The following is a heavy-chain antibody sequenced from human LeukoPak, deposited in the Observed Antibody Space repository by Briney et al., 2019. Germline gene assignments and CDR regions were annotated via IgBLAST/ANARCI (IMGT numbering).Heavy chain of an antibody. J-gene: IGHJ6*03. Sequence: PSETLSLTFTVSGGSISSYYWSWIRQPPGKGLEWIGYIYYSGSTNYNPSLKSRVTISVDTSKNQFSLKLSSVTAADTAVYYCARGRSSWISYHKYYYMDVWGKGTTVTISS. CDR2: IYYSGST. CDR1: GGSISSYY. CDR3: ARGRSSWISYHKYYYMDV. V-gene: IGHV4-59*01. D-gene: IGHD6-13*01.